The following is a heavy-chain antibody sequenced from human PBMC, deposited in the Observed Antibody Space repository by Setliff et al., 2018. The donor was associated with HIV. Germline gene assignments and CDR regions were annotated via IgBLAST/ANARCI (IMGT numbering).Heavy chain of an antibody. V-gene: IGHV1-2*02. Sequence: GASVKVSCKSSGYSFTDYPLHWVRQVPGHGLEWMGWINPNSGGTNYAQRFQGRVTMTRDTSVSTAYMELSRLKSDDTAVFYCARGVKGIATTGKYYFDYWGQGTLVTVSS. J-gene: IGHJ4*02. CDR3: ARGVKGIATTGKYYFDY. CDR2: INPNSGGT. CDR1: GYSFTDYP. D-gene: IGHD6-13*01.